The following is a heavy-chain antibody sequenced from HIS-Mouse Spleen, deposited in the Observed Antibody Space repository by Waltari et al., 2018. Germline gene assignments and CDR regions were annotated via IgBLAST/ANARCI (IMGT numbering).Heavy chain of an antibody. CDR2: INHSGST. Sequence: QVQLQQWGAGLLKPSETLSLTCAVYGGSFSGYSWSWIRQPPGKGLEWIGEINHSGSTNYNPSLKSRVTISVDTSKNQFSLKLSSVTAADTAVYYCARSQLSPARAFDIWGQGTMVTVSS. CDR1: GGSFSGYS. CDR3: ARSQLSPARAFDI. J-gene: IGHJ3*02. D-gene: IGHD3-10*01. V-gene: IGHV4-34*01.